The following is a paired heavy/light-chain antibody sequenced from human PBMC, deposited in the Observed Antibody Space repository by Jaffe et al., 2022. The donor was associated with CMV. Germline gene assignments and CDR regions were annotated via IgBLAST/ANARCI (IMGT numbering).Light chain of an antibody. CDR1: SSDVGGYNY. Sequence: QSALTQPPSASGSPGQSVTISCTGSSSDVGGYNYVSWYQQHPGKAPKLIIYEVNNRPSGVPDRFSGSKSGNTASLTVSGLQAEDEADYYCSSYAGSNNLVFGGGTKVTVL. J-gene: IGLJ3*02. CDR3: SSYAGSNNLV. CDR2: EVN. V-gene: IGLV2-8*01.
Heavy chain of an antibody. CDR3: ATLPNPLYSNGWYYFGY. D-gene: IGHD6-19*01. J-gene: IGHJ4*02. Sequence: QVQLQESGPGLVKPSETLSLTCSVSGGSMSRYSWTWIRQPPGKGLEWIGYISYSGSTTYNPSLKSRVTISLDTSKNQFSLKLSSVTAADTAVYYCATLPNPLYSNGWYYFGYWGQGALVTVSS. V-gene: IGHV4-59*01. CDR2: ISYSGST. CDR1: GGSMSRYS.